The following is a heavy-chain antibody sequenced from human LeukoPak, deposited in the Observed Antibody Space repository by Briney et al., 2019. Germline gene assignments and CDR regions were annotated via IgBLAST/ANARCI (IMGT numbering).Heavy chain of an antibody. V-gene: IGHV1-24*01. Sequence: ASVKVSCKVSGYTLTELSMHWVRQAPGNGLEWMGGFDPEDGETIYAQKFQGRVTMTEDTSTDTAYMELSSLRSEDTAVYYCATGPDYYYYMDVWGKGTTVTVSS. CDR3: ATGPDYYYYMDV. CDR2: FDPEDGET. CDR1: GYTLTELS. J-gene: IGHJ6*03.